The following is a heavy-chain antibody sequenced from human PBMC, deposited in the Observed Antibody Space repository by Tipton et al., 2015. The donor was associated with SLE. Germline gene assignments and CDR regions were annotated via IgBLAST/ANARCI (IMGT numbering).Heavy chain of an antibody. V-gene: IGHV4-39*07. CDR1: GGSIGSNSYH. J-gene: IGHJ4*02. Sequence: TLSLTCTVSGGSIGSNSYHWGWIRQPPGKGLEWIGSIFYRGRTYRNPSLKSRVTIALDTPKNQFSLTLSSVTAADTAVYYCARGSDYYAEGHYWGQGTLVTVSS. CDR2: IFYRGRT. D-gene: IGHD3-10*01. CDR3: ARGSDYYAEGHY.